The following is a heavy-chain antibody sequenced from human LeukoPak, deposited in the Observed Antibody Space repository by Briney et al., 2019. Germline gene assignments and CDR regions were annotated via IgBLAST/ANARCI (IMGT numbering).Heavy chain of an antibody. CDR3: ARERTIFGVVTNAGMDV. CDR2: ISYDGSNK. J-gene: IGHJ6*02. CDR1: GFIFSSYA. V-gene: IGHV3-30-3*01. Sequence: GGSLRLSCAASGFIFSSYAMHWVRQAPGKGLEWVAVISYDGSNKDYADSVKGRSTISRDNSKNTLYLQMNSLRAEDTAVYYCARERTIFGVVTNAGMDVWGQGTTVTVSS. D-gene: IGHD3-3*01.